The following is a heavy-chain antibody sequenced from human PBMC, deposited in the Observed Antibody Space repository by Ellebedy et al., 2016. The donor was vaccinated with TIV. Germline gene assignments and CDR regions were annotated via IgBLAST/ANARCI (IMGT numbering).Heavy chain of an antibody. CDR1: GYTFNTYA. Sequence: AASVKVSCKPSGYTFNTYAITWIRQAPGQGLEWMGRISTYNGDTDYAQKFQGRVTMTTDTSTSTAYMELRSLSSDDTALYYCARDHCAGDCYPPDYWGQGSLVTVSS. J-gene: IGHJ4*02. D-gene: IGHD2-21*02. V-gene: IGHV1-18*01. CDR3: ARDHCAGDCYPPDY. CDR2: ISTYNGDT.